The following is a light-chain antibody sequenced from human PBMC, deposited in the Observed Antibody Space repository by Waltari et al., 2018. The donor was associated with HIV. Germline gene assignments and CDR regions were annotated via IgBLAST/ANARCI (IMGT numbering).Light chain of an antibody. CDR1: SSDFVAFAY. V-gene: IGLV2-14*03. J-gene: IGLJ1*01. Sequence: QSALTPPASVSGSPGQSLTISCTGTSSDFVAFAYSSWYQQHPGKAPKLMIYDVNNRPSGVSHRFAGSKSATTASLTISGLQAEDEADYYCSSYTTSSTYVFGTGTKVTVL. CDR2: DVN. CDR3: SSYTTSSTYV.